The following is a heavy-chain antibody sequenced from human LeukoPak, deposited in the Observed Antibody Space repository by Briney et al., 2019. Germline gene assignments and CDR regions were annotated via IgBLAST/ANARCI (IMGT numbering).Heavy chain of an antibody. Sequence: SEALSLTCTVSGGSISSYYWSWIRQPAGKGLEWIGRIYTSGSTNYNPSLKSRVTTSVDTSKNQFSLKLSSVTAADTAVYYCARDQYYDFWSGYSTSYRHYYGMDVWGQGTTVTVSS. D-gene: IGHD3-3*01. V-gene: IGHV4-4*07. J-gene: IGHJ6*02. CDR3: ARDQYYDFWSGYSTSYRHYYGMDV. CDR1: GGSISSYY. CDR2: IYTSGST.